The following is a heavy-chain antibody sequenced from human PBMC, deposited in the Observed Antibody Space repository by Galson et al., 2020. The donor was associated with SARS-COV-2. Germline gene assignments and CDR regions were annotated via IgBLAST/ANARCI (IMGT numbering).Heavy chain of an antibody. D-gene: IGHD3-9*01. CDR2: INPKSGGT. Sequence: ASVKVSCKASGYTFTDYYIHWVRQAPGQGLEWMGWINPKSGGTNYAQKFEGRVTMTRDTSITTAYMELSRRRADDTAVYYCARLRYYDVLTGYIVDVWGQGTMGTVSS. CDR1: GYTFTDYY. CDR3: ARLRYYDVLTGYIVDV. V-gene: IGHV1-2*02. J-gene: IGHJ6*02.